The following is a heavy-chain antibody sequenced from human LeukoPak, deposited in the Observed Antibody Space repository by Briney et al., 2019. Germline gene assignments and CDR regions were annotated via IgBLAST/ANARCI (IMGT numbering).Heavy chain of an antibody. J-gene: IGHJ4*02. CDR2: INHSGST. CDR3: ARGRGDGYNFHPRKDFDY. CDR1: GDSISYYY. V-gene: IGHV4-34*01. D-gene: IGHD5-24*01. Sequence: SETLSLTCNVSGDSISYYYWGWIRQPPGKGLEWIGEINHSGSTNYNPSLKSRVTISVDTSKNQFSLKLSSVTAADTAVYYCARGRGDGYNFHPRKDFDYWGQGTLVTVSS.